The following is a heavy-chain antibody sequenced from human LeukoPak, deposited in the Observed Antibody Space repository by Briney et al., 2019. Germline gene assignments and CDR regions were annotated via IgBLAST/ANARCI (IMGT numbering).Heavy chain of an antibody. CDR2: MNPNSGNT. D-gene: IGHD2-2*02. J-gene: IGHJ3*02. V-gene: IGHV1-8*03. Sequence: ASVKVSCKASGYTFTSYDINWVRQATGQGVEWRGWMNPNSGNTGYAKKFQGRVTITRSTSISTAYMELSSLRSEATAVYYCASAVGYCSSTSCYKSSFDIWGQGTMVTVSS. CDR1: GYTFTSYD. CDR3: ASAVGYCSSTSCYKSSFDI.